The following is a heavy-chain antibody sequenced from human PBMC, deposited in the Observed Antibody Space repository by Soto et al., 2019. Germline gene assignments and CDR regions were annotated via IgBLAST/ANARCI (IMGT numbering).Heavy chain of an antibody. J-gene: IGHJ4*02. D-gene: IGHD6-13*01. V-gene: IGHV4-4*02. CDR2: IYHSGST. Sequence: SETLSLTCAVSGGSISSSNWWSWVRQPPGKGLEWIGEIYHSGSTNYNPSLKSRVTISVDKSKNQFSLKLSSVTAADTAVYYCARLNIKQLVPGRYFDYWGQXTLVTVSS. CDR3: ARLNIKQLVPGRYFDY. CDR1: GGSISSSNW.